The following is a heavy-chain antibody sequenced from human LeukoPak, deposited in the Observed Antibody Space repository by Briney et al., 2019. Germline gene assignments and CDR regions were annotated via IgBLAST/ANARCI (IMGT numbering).Heavy chain of an antibody. CDR2: ISAYNGNT. V-gene: IGHV1-18*01. Sequence: GASVKVSCTASGYTFTSYGISWVRQAPGQGLEWMGWISAYNGNTNYAQKLQGRVTMTTDTSTSTAYMELRSLRSDDTAVYYCAKRRGIGSVDWFDPWGQGTLVTVSS. J-gene: IGHJ5*02. CDR3: AKRRGIGSVDWFDP. CDR1: GYTFTSYG. D-gene: IGHD3-16*01.